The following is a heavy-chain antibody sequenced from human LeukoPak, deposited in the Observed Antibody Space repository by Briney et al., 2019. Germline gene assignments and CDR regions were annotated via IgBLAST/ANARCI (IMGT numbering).Heavy chain of an antibody. CDR1: GYMFTSYC. D-gene: IGHD5-18*01. CDR3: ARSSWIQQSSDF. CDR2: INTNTGNP. J-gene: IGHJ4*02. V-gene: IGHV7-4-1*02. Sequence: ASVKVSCKASGYMFTSYCIHWVRQAPGQGLEWMGWINTNTGNPTYAQDFTGRFVFSLDTSVTTTFLEISSLKAEDTAICYCARSSWIQQSSDFWGQGTLVTVSS.